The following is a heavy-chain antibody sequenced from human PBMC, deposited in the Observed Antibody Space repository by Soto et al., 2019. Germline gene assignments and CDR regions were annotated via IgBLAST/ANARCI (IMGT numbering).Heavy chain of an antibody. J-gene: IGHJ4*02. Sequence: SETLSLTCSVSGGSMSEYFWSWIRQSPERGLEWIGYVYYLGSTDYNPSLKSRVTISVDTSKRQFSLRLSSVTAADAAIYYCERDGYDGSGSPYPAYWGPGIQVTVSS. CDR2: VYYLGST. D-gene: IGHD3-10*01. V-gene: IGHV4-59*01. CDR1: GGSMSEYF. CDR3: ERDGYDGSGSPYPAY.